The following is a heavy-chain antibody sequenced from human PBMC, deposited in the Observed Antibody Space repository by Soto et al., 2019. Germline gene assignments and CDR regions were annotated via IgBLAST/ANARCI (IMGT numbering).Heavy chain of an antibody. V-gene: IGHV1-69*01. Sequence: QVQLVQSGAEVKKPGSSVKVSCTASGGSLRNSVISWVRQSPAQRLEWMGGVIPILGTANYAQKFQGSVKMTADEATSTAYMDLGSLSPDDTAVYYCARLGHPGHWGPGTLVIVSS. CDR3: ARLGHPGH. J-gene: IGHJ4*02. CDR1: GGSLRNSV. CDR2: VIPILGTA.